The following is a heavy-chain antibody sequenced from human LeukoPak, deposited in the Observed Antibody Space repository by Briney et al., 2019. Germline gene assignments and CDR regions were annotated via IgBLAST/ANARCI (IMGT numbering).Heavy chain of an antibody. CDR3: ARDLMGIAYRGAFYY. CDR1: EFSVGSNY. V-gene: IGHV3-7*03. J-gene: IGHJ4*02. Sequence: PGGSLRLSCAASEFSVGSNYMTWVRQAPGKGLEWVANIKQDGSEKYYVDSVKGRFTISRDNAKNSLYLQMNSLRADDTAVYYCARDLMGIAYRGAFYYWGQGTLVTVSS. CDR2: IKQDGSEK. D-gene: IGHD6-13*01.